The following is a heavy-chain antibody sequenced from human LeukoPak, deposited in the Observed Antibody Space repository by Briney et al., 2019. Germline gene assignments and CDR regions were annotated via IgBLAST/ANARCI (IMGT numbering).Heavy chain of an antibody. CDR3: ARALRSPGDSGLDY. Sequence: GGSVRLSCAASGFTFSSNYMHWVRQAPGKGLVWVSRINTDGSDRTHADFVKGRFTISRDNAKNTLYLEMNSLRAEDTPVYYCARALRSPGDSGLDYWGQGALVTVSS. J-gene: IGHJ4*02. V-gene: IGHV3-74*03. CDR1: GFTFSSNY. CDR2: INTDGSDR. D-gene: IGHD3-10*01.